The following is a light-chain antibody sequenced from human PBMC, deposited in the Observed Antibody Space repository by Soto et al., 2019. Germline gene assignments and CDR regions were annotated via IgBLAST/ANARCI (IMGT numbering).Light chain of an antibody. V-gene: IGLV1-44*01. J-gene: IGLJ1*01. CDR2: SNN. CDR3: AAWDDSLNGRYV. Sequence: SVVRQPPSESGTPGPRVIFSCSGSSSHIGSNTVNWYQQLPGTAPKLLIYSNNQRPSGVPDRFSGSKSGTSASLAISGLQSEDEADYYCAAWDDSLNGRYVFGTGTTVTVL. CDR1: SSHIGSNT.